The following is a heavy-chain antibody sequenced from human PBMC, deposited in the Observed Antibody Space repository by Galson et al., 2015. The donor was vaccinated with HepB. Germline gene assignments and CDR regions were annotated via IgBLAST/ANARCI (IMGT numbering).Heavy chain of an antibody. CDR2: ISSSRSTI. CDR3: ARGSLLSFGELFDH. CDR1: GFTFSDYY. D-gene: IGHD3-10*01. V-gene: IGHV3-11*01. Sequence: SLRLSCAASGFTFSDYYMSWIRQAPGKGLEWVSYISSSRSTIYYADSVKGRFTISRDNAENSLYLQMNSLRAEDTAVYYCARGSLLSFGELFDHWGQGTLVTVSS. J-gene: IGHJ4*02.